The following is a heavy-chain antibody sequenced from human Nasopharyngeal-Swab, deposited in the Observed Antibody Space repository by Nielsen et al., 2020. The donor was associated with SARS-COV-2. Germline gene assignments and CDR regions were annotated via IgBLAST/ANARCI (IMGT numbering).Heavy chain of an antibody. CDR3: ARVEAYYDILTGGET. J-gene: IGHJ5*02. V-gene: IGHV1-18*01. CDR1: GYTFTTYG. CDR2: ISAYNGNT. D-gene: IGHD3-9*01. Sequence: ASVKVSCKASGYTFTTYGISWVRQAPGQGLEWMGWISAYNGNTNYAQKLQGRVTMTTDTSTSTAYMELRSLRSDDTAVYYCARVEAYYDILTGGETWGQRTLVTVSS.